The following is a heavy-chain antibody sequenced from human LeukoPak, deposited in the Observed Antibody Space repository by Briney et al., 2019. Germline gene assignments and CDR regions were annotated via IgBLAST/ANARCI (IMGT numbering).Heavy chain of an antibody. Sequence: PGGSLRLSCAASGFTFSSYGMHWVRQAPGKGLEWVAIVSYDGDNKYYADSVRGRFTISRDNSKNTLYLQMNSLRAEDTAVYYCAKDNAYYYADYWGQGTLVTVSS. J-gene: IGHJ4*02. CDR3: AKDNAYYYADY. CDR2: VSYDGDNK. CDR1: GFTFSSYG. V-gene: IGHV3-30*18. D-gene: IGHD3-10*01.